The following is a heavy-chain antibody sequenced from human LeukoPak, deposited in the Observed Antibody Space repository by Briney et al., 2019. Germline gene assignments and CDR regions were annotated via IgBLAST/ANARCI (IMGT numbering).Heavy chain of an antibody. V-gene: IGHV1-69*13. Sequence: SVKVSCKASGYTFTSYYMHWVRQAPGQGLEWMGGIIPIFGTANYAQKFQGRVTITADESTSTAYMELSSLRSEDTAVYYCARGKLEDGGYFDYWGQGTLVTVSS. CDR3: ARGKLEDGGYFDY. D-gene: IGHD1-1*01. J-gene: IGHJ4*02. CDR1: GYTFTSYY. CDR2: IIPIFGTA.